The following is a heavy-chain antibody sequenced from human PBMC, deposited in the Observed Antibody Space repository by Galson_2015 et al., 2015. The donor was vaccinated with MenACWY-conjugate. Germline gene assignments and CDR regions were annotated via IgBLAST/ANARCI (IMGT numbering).Heavy chain of an antibody. D-gene: IGHD5-12*01. Sequence: MSWVRQAPGKGLEWVSILCSGTTTRYADSVKGRLAISGDDSTNTVYLQMSSLRAEDTAMYYCARSTVGYGERWLHPWGQGIPVTVSS. J-gene: IGHJ5*02. CDR3: ARSTVGYGERWLHP. CDR2: LCSGTTT. V-gene: IGHV3-53*01.